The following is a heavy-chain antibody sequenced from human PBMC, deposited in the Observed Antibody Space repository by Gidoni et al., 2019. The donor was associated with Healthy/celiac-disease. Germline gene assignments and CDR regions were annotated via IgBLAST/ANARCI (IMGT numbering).Heavy chain of an antibody. Sequence: QLQLQESGPGLVKPSETLSLTCTVSGGSISSSSYYWGWIRQPPGKGLVWIGSIYYSGSTYYNPSLKSRVTISVDTSKNQFSLKLSSVTAADTAVYYCASFSGSYYDYWGQGTLVTVSS. CDR3: ASFSGSYYDY. J-gene: IGHJ4*02. D-gene: IGHD1-26*01. CDR1: GGSISSSSYY. V-gene: IGHV4-39*01. CDR2: IYYSGST.